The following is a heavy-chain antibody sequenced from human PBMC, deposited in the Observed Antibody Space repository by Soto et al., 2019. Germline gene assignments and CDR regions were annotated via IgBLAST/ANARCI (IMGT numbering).Heavy chain of an antibody. V-gene: IGHV3-23*01. Sequence: EVQLLESGGGLVQPGGSRRLSCAASGFTFSSYAMSWVRQAPGKRLEWVSTISDSGSTYYADSVKGRFTISRDMSNNTLYGQMSSLRAEDTAVYDCAKGGEGYCSGTSCLYHMDAWGKGTTVTVSS. J-gene: IGHJ6*03. CDR1: GFTFSSYA. CDR2: ISDSGST. D-gene: IGHD2-15*01. CDR3: AKGGEGYCSGTSCLYHMDA.